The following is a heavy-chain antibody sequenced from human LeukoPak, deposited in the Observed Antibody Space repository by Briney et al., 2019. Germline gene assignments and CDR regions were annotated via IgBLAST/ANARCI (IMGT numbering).Heavy chain of an antibody. J-gene: IGHJ4*02. CDR2: IWCDGSNK. CDR3: ARDGGWYFDY. CDR1: GFTFSSYG. V-gene: IGHV3-33*01. D-gene: IGHD6-19*01. Sequence: GTSLRLSCAASGFTFSSYGMHWVRQAPGKGLEWVAIIWCDGSNKYYADSVKGRSTISRDNSKNTLSLQMNSLRAEDTAVYYCARDGGWYFDYWGQGTLVTVSS.